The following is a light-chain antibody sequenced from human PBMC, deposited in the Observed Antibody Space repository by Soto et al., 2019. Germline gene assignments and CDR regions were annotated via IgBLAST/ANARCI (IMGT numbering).Light chain of an antibody. V-gene: IGLV2-8*01. CDR3: ASYAGSNNFFYV. J-gene: IGLJ1*01. CDR1: SSDVGGYNY. Sequence: ALTQPPSASGSPGQSVTISCTGTSSDVGGYNYVSWYQQHPGKAPKLMIYEVSKRPSGVPDRFSGSKSGNTASLTVSGLQAEDEADYYCASYAGSNNFFYVFGTGTKVTVL. CDR2: EVS.